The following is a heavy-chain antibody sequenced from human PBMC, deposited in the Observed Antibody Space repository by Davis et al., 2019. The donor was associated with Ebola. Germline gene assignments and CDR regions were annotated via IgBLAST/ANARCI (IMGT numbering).Heavy chain of an antibody. CDR2: ISSSSSYI. D-gene: IGHD5-24*01. J-gene: IGHJ4*02. Sequence: GESLKISCAASGFTFSSYNMNWVRQAPGKGLEWVSSISSSSSYIYYADSVKGRFTISRDNSKNTLYLQMNSLRADDTAVYYCAKDRRGYNSAADYWGQGTLVTVSS. V-gene: IGHV3-21*04. CDR3: AKDRRGYNSAADY. CDR1: GFTFSSYN.